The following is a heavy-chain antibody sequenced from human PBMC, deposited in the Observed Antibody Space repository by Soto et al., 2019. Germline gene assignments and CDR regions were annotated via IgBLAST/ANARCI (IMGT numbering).Heavy chain of an antibody. J-gene: IGHJ4*02. CDR1: GYTFTSYG. V-gene: IGHV1-18*01. D-gene: IGHD3-16*02. CDR2: ISAFSGNT. Sequence: GASVKVSCKASGYTFTSYGISWVRQAPGQGLEWMGWISAFSGNTNYAQKLQGRVTMTRDTSTSTVYMELSSLRSEDTAVYYCARDQEGLRLGELSSAIDYWGQGTLVTVSS. CDR3: ARDQEGLRLGELSSAIDY.